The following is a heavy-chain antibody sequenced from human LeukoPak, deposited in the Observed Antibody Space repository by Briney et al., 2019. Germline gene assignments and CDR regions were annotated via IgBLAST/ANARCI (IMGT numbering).Heavy chain of an antibody. V-gene: IGHV4-30-4*01. CDR2: IYYSGST. CDR1: GGSLSSGDYY. Sequence: SQTLSLTCTVSGGSLSSGDYYWGWLRQPPGKGLEWIGYIYYSGSTYYNPSLKSRVTISVDTSKNQFSLKLSSVTAADTAVYYCARRDSSGWPHFDYWGQGALVTVSS. D-gene: IGHD6-19*01. J-gene: IGHJ4*02. CDR3: ARRDSSGWPHFDY.